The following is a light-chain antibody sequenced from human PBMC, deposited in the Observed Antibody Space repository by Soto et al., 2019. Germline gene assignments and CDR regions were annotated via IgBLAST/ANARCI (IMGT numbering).Light chain of an antibody. J-gene: IGKJ1*01. V-gene: IGKV1-39*01. CDR3: QQSYSTPPWT. CDR1: QSIVTY. Sequence: DIQMTQSPSSLSASVGDRVTITCRASQSIVTYLNWYLQKPGKAPKLLISAASNLQSGVPSRSSGSGSGTDFTLTISSLQPEDFATYFCQQSYSTPPWTFGQGTKVEIK. CDR2: AAS.